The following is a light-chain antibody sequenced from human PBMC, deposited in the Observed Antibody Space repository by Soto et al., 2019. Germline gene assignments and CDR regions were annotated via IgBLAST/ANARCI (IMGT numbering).Light chain of an antibody. CDR3: QQYNNWPST. CDR2: GAS. V-gene: IGKV3-15*01. CDR1: QSVTSY. J-gene: IGKJ5*01. Sequence: EIVMTQSPATLSVSPGERATHSCRASQSVTSYLAWYQQKPGQAPRLLIYGASTRATGIPARFSGSGSGTEFTLTISSLQSEDFAVYYCQQYNNWPSTFGQGTRLEIK.